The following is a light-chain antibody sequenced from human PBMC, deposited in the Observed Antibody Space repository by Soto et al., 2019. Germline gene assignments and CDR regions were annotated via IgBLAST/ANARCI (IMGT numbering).Light chain of an antibody. CDR1: HTITSY. J-gene: IGKJ1*01. CDR3: QQSYSTPLT. Sequence: DIQMTQSPSSLSASVGDRVTITCRAGHTITSYLNWYQQKPGKAPRVLIYAASSLQSGVPSRFSGSGSGTDFTLTISSLQPDDSETYYCQQSYSTPLTLGQGTKVDI. CDR2: AAS. V-gene: IGKV1-39*01.